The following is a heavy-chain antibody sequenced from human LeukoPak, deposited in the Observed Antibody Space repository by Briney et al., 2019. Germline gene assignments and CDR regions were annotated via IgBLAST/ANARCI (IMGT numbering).Heavy chain of an antibody. CDR2: ISGSGGST. V-gene: IGHV3-23*01. J-gene: IGHJ6*02. D-gene: IGHD1-26*01. CDR1: GFTFSSYA. CDR3: AREEVLTEPSYYYHGMDV. Sequence: GGSLRLSCAASGFTFSSYAMSWVRQAPGKGLEWVSAISGSGGSTYYADSVKGRFTISRDNSKNTLYLQMNSLSAEDTAVYYCAREEVLTEPSYYYHGMDVWGQGTTVTVSS.